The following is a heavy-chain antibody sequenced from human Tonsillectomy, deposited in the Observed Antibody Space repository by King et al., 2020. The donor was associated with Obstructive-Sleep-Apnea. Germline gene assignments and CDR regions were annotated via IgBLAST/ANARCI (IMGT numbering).Heavy chain of an antibody. Sequence: VQLVESGGGVVQPGRSLRLSCAASGFTFSDSGFHWVRQAPGKGLQWVAVISYDGENDCYPDSVKGRFTVSRDNSKNTLYLQMNSLRPDDTAIYYCAKSEVATIGYWGRGTLVTVSS. V-gene: IGHV3-30*18. CDR3: AKSEVATIGY. D-gene: IGHD5-12*01. CDR1: GFTFSDSG. J-gene: IGHJ4*02. CDR2: ISYDGEND.